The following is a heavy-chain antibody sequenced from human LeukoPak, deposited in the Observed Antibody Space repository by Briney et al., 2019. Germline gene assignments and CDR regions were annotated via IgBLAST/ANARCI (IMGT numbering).Heavy chain of an antibody. Sequence: GGSLRLSCAASGFTFSSYAMHWVRQAPGKGLEYVSAISSNGGSTYYANSVKGRFTISRDNSKNTLYLQMGSLRAEDMAVYYCARVVGYYYYYMDVWGEGTTVTVSS. CDR3: ARVVGYYYYYMDV. CDR1: GFTFSSYA. D-gene: IGHD1-26*01. J-gene: IGHJ6*03. V-gene: IGHV3-64*01. CDR2: ISSNGGST.